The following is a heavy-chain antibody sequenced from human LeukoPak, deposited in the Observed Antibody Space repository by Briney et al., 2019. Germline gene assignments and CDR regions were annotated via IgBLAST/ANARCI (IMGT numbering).Heavy chain of an antibody. CDR2: INPNSGGT. J-gene: IGHJ4*02. CDR3: ARLNYYGSGSYRGGLAY. D-gene: IGHD3-10*01. Sequence: ASVKVSCKASGYTFTDYYMHWVRQAPGQGLEWMGWINPNSGGTNYAQKFQGRVTMTRDTPISTAYMELTSLRSDDTAVYYCARLNYYGSGSYRGGLAYWGQGTLVTVSS. CDR1: GYTFTDYY. V-gene: IGHV1-2*02.